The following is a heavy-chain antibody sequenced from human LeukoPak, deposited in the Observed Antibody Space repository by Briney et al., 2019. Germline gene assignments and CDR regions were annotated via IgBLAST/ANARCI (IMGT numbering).Heavy chain of an antibody. CDR3: AKVGYGDYYFDY. D-gene: IGHD4-17*01. V-gene: IGHV3-23*01. Sequence: GGSLRLSCAASGITFTSYAMSWVRQAPGKGLEWVSAISGSGSSTYYADSVKGRFTISRDNSKNTLYLQMNSLRAEDTAVYYCAKVGYGDYYFDYWAQGTLVTVSS. J-gene: IGHJ4*02. CDR1: GITFTSYA. CDR2: ISGSGSST.